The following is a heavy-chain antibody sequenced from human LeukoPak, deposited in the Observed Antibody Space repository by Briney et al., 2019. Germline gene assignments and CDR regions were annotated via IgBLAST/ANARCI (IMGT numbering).Heavy chain of an antibody. CDR2: ISHSGNT. J-gene: IGHJ4*02. D-gene: IGHD3-3*01. Sequence: PSQTLSLTCSVSGGSINSGGYYWTWIRQLPGKGLEWIGFISHSGNTYYNSSLKSRVIMSVDTSKNQFTLILSSVTAADTALYYCAREGGFYRPLDYSGQGTLVTVSS. V-gene: IGHV4-31*03. CDR3: AREGGFYRPLDY. CDR1: GGSINSGGYY.